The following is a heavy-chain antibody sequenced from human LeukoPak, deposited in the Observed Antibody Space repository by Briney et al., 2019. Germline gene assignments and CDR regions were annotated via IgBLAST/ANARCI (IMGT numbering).Heavy chain of an antibody. Sequence: ASVKVSCKASGYTFTSYGITWVRQAPGQGLEWMGWISAYNGNTNYAQNLQGRVTMTTDTSTRTVYMELRSLRSDDTAVYYCARIRFYYHRGPDLDLYYFDYWGQGTLVTVSS. J-gene: IGHJ4*02. CDR3: ARIRFYYHRGPDLDLYYFDY. D-gene: IGHD3-22*01. V-gene: IGHV1-18*04. CDR2: ISAYNGNT. CDR1: GYTFTSYG.